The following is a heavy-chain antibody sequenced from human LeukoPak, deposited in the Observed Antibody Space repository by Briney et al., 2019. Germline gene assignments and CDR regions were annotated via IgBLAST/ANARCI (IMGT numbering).Heavy chain of an antibody. CDR1: GFSFNTYS. CDR3: AKEGSIVVVPADAFDI. Sequence: GGSLRLSCAASGFSFNTYSMNWVRQAPGKGLDWVSSISSGGSYKFYADSVKGRFTISRDNSKRSLYLQMNSLRAEDTAVYYCAKEGSIVVVPADAFDIWGQGTMVTVSS. D-gene: IGHD2-2*01. V-gene: IGHV3-21*04. J-gene: IGHJ3*02. CDR2: ISSGGSYK.